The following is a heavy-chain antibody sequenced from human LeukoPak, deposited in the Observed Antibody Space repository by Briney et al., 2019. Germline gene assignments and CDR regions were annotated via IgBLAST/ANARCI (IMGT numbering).Heavy chain of an antibody. CDR2: IYYSGST. V-gene: IGHV4-59*01. CDR1: GGSISSYY. CDR3: ATIEVHGYSDY. J-gene: IGHJ4*02. D-gene: IGHD4/OR15-4a*01. Sequence: SETLSLTCTVSGGSISSYYWSRIRQPPGKGLEWIGYIYYSGSTNYNPSLKSRVTISVDTSKNQFSLKLTSMTAADTAVYFCATIEVHGYSDYWGQGTLVTVSS.